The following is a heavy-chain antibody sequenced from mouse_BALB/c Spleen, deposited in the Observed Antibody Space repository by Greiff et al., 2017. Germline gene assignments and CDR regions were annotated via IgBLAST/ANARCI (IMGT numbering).Heavy chain of an antibody. CDR2: ISYSGST. D-gene: IGHD2-1*01. CDR1: GYSITSDYA. V-gene: IGHV3-2*02. CDR3: ARYDGNYLYYFDY. J-gene: IGHJ2*01. Sequence: VQLQQSGPGLVKPSQSLSLTCTVTGYSITSDYAWNWIRQFPGNKLEWMGYISYSGSTSYNPSLKSRISITRDTSKNQFFLQLNSVTTEDTATYYCARYDGNYLYYFDYWGQGTTLTVSS.